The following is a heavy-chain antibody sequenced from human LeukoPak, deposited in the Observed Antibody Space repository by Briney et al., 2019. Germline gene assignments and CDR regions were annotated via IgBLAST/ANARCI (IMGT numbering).Heavy chain of an antibody. Sequence: PGGSLRLSCEASGFTFSSYWMSWVRQAPGKGLEGVANIKQDGSEKYHVDSVKGRVTISRDNAKNSLYLQMNSLRAEDTAVFYCASHQGSGWQSSAYYFDYWGQGTLVTVSS. J-gene: IGHJ4*02. D-gene: IGHD6-19*01. CDR2: IKQDGSEK. CDR1: GFTFSSYW. CDR3: ASHQGSGWQSSAYYFDY. V-gene: IGHV3-7*02.